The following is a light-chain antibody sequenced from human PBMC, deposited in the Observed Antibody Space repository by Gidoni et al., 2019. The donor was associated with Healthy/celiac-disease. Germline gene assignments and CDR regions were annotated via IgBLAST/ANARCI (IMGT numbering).Light chain of an antibody. CDR3: MQALQTPYS. Sequence: DIVMTHSPLYLPVTPGEPASISCRSSQSLLHSNGYNYLDWYLQKPGQSPQLLIYLGSNRASGVPDRFSGSGSGTDFTLKISRVEAEDVGVYYCMQALQTPYSFGQGTKLEIK. V-gene: IGKV2-28*01. CDR1: QSLLHSNGYNY. CDR2: LGS. J-gene: IGKJ2*03.